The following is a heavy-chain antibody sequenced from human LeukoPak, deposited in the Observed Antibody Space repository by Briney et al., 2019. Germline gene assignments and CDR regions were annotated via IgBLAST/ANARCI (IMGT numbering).Heavy chain of an antibody. CDR2: INPNSGGT. J-gene: IGHJ3*02. CDR3: ARVRDIVVVPAAQGAFDI. Sequence: ASVKVSCKASGYTFTGYYMHWVRQAPGQGLEWMGWINPNSGGTSYAQKFQGRVTMTRDTSISTAYMELGRLRSDDTAVYYCARVRDIVVVPAAQGAFDIWGQGTMVTVSS. CDR1: GYTFTGYY. V-gene: IGHV1-2*02. D-gene: IGHD2-2*01.